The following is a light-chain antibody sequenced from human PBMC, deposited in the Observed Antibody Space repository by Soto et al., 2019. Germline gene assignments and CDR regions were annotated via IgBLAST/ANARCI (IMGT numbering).Light chain of an antibody. CDR2: GAS. CDR1: QSVRNNY. J-gene: IGKJ1*01. CDR3: QQYGSSPWM. V-gene: IGKV3-20*01. Sequence: EIVVTQSPGTLSLSPGERATLSCRASQSVRNNYLAWYQQKPGLAPRLLIYGASSRATGIPDRFSGSGSGTDFTLTISRLEPEDFAVYYCQQYGSSPWMFGQGTKVEIK.